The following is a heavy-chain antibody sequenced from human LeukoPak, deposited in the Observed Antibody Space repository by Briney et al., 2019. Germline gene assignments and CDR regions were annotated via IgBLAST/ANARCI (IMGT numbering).Heavy chain of an antibody. Sequence: SVKVSCKASGFTFTSSAMQWVRQARGQRLEWIEWIVVGSGNTNYAQKFQERVTITRDMSTSTAYMELSSLRSEDTAVYYCAVTYYYDSSGYRTQFDYWGQGTLVTVSS. V-gene: IGHV1-58*02. J-gene: IGHJ4*02. D-gene: IGHD3-22*01. CDR1: GFTFTSSA. CDR2: IVVGSGNT. CDR3: AVTYYYDSSGYRTQFDY.